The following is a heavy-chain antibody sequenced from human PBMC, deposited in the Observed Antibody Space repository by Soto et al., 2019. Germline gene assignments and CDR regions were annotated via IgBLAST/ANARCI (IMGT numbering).Heavy chain of an antibody. CDR1: GGTFSSYA. D-gene: IGHD6-19*01. CDR2: IIPIFGTA. CDR3: ARMPSIAVAGFDY. J-gene: IGHJ4*02. Sequence: QVQLVQSGAEVKKPGSSVKVSCKSSGGTFSSYAISWVRQAPGQGLEWMGGIIPIFGTANYAQKFQCRVTITADESTSTAYMELSRLRSEDTAGYYCARMPSIAVAGFDYLGQGTLVTVSS. V-gene: IGHV1-69*12.